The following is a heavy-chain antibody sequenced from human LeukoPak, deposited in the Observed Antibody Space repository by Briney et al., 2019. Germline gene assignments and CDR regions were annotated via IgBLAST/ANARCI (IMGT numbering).Heavy chain of an antibody. V-gene: IGHV1-8*03. J-gene: IGHJ6*03. D-gene: IGHD3-9*01. CDR3: ARGVIGRYFDWLLLAYYYYYYMDV. CDR2: KNPNSGNT. Sequence: ASVKVSCKASGYTFTSYDINWVRQATGQGLEWMGWKNPNSGNTGYAQKFQGRVTITRNTSISTAYMELSSLRSEDTAVYYCARGVIGRYFDWLLLAYYYYYYMDVWGKGTTVTVSS. CDR1: GYTFTSYD.